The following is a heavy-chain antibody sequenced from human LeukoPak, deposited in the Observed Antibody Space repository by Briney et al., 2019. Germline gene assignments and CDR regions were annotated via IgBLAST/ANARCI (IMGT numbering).Heavy chain of an antibody. J-gene: IGHJ4*02. CDR3: ARWRVKSVHPDFDY. D-gene: IGHD5/OR15-5a*01. CDR2: IIPIFGTA. Sequence: PGGSLRLSCAASGFTFSSYAISWVRQAPGQGLEWMGGIIPIFGTANYAQKFQGRVTITADESTSTAYMELSSLRSEDTAVYYCARWRVKSVHPDFDYWGQGTLVTVSS. CDR1: GFTFSSYA. V-gene: IGHV1-69*01.